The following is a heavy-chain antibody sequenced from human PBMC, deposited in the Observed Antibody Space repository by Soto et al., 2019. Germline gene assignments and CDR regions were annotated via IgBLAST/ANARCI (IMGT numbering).Heavy chain of an antibody. CDR2: INAGNGNT. CDR3: ARASVASFEGWFDL. CDR1: GYTFNKYA. J-gene: IGHJ5*02. Sequence: ASVKVSCKASGYTFNKYAVQWVRQAPGQRLEWMGWINAGNGNTKYSQKFQGRVTITRDTSASTAYMELRSLRSDDTAVYYCARASVASFEGWFDLWGQGSMVTVSS. D-gene: IGHD6-19*01. V-gene: IGHV1-3*01.